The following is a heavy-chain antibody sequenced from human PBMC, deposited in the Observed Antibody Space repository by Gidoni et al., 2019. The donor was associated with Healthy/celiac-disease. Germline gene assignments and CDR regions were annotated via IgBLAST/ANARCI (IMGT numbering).Heavy chain of an antibody. V-gene: IGHV4-34*01. CDR1: GGSFSGYY. J-gene: IGHJ4*02. D-gene: IGHD3-3*01. Sequence: QVQLQQWGAGLLKPSETLSLTCAGYGGSFSGYYWSWIRQPPGKGLEWIGEINHSGSTNYNPSLKSRVTISVDTSKNQFSLKLSSVTAADTAVYYCARGRPSWSGYPYPGARGGFDYWGQGTLVTVSS. CDR3: ARGRPSWSGYPYPGARGGFDY. CDR2: INHSGST.